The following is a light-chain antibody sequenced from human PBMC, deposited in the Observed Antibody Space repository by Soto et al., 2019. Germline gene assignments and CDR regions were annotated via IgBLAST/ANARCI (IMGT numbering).Light chain of an antibody. CDR1: QGISSW. CDR3: QQASTLPPWS. Sequence: DIQMTQSPSSVSASVGDRVTITCRASQGISSWLAWYQQKPGKAPKLLIYGASRLQSGVPSRFSGSGSGTDLALTTSSLQPEDFATDYCQQASTLPPWSFGQGTKVEI. J-gene: IGKJ1*01. CDR2: GAS. V-gene: IGKV1-12*01.